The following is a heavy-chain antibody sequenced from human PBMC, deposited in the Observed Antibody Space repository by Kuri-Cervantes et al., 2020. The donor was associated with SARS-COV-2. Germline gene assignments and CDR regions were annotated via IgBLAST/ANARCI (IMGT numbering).Heavy chain of an antibody. CDR2: IRYDGSNK. V-gene: IGHV3-30*02. CDR3: AKDQHGIVVVGAAIDY. Sequence: GGSLRLSCAASGFTFSSYSMHWVRQAPGKGLEWVAFIRYDGSNKYYADSVKGRFTISRDNSKNTLYLQMNSLRAEDTAVYYCAKDQHGIVVVGAAIDYWGQGALVTVSS. J-gene: IGHJ4*02. CDR1: GFTFSSYS. D-gene: IGHD2-15*01.